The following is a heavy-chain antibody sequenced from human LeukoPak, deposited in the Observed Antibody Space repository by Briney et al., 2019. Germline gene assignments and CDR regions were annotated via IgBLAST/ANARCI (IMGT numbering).Heavy chain of an antibody. Sequence: GASVKVSCKASGYTFIGYYMHWVRQGPGQGPEWMGWINPNSGGTNYAQKFQGRVTMTRDTSISTAYMELSRLRSDDTAVYYCARGTSSWYYFDYWGQGTLVTVSS. D-gene: IGHD6-13*01. CDR2: INPNSGGT. CDR1: GYTFIGYY. CDR3: ARGTSSWYYFDY. V-gene: IGHV1-2*02. J-gene: IGHJ4*02.